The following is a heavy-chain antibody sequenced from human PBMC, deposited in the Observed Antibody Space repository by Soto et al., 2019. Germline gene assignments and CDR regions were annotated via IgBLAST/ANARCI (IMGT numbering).Heavy chain of an antibody. CDR1: GYTFTGYY. CDR3: ACGGYYDSSGYNTTYYYYYGMDV. V-gene: IGHV1-2*04. D-gene: IGHD3-22*01. CDR2: INPNSGGT. Sequence: ASVKVSCKASGYTFTGYYMHWVRQAPGQGLEWMGWINPNSGGTNYAQKFQGWVTMTRDTSISTAYMELSRLRSDDTAVYYCACGGYYDSSGYNTTYYYYYGMDVWGQGTTVTVSS. J-gene: IGHJ6*02.